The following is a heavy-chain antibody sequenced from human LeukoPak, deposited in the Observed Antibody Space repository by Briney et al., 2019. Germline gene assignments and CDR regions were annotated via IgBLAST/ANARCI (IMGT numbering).Heavy chain of an antibody. J-gene: IGHJ3*02. CDR3: AKDGPYSSSWPDAFDI. Sequence: SGGSLRLSCAASGFTFSSYAMSWVRQAPGKGLEWVSAISGSGGSTYYADSVKGRFTISRDNSKNTLYLQTNSLRAEDTAVYYCAKDGPYSSSWPDAFDIWGQGTMVTVSS. V-gene: IGHV3-23*01. CDR2: ISGSGGST. D-gene: IGHD6-13*01. CDR1: GFTFSSYA.